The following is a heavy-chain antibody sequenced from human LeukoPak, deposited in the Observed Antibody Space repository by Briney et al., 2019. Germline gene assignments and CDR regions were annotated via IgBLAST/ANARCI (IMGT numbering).Heavy chain of an antibody. CDR3: ARVYSVGLYYFDY. CDR1: GFTFSSYS. Sequence: PGGSLRLSCAASGFTFSSYSMNWVRQAPGKGLESVSSISSSSSYIYYADSVKGRFTISRDNAKNSLYLQMNSLKAEDTAVYYCARVYSVGLYYFDYWGQGTLVTVSS. D-gene: IGHD3/OR15-3a*01. J-gene: IGHJ4*02. CDR2: ISSSSSYI. V-gene: IGHV3-21*01.